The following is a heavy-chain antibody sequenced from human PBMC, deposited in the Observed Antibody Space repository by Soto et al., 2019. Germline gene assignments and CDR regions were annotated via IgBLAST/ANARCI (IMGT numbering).Heavy chain of an antibody. J-gene: IGHJ5*02. V-gene: IGHV3-33*01. CDR1: GFTFSSYY. CDR2: IWYDGTNK. Sequence: QVQLVESGGGVVQPGTSLRLSCAASGFTFSSYYMHWVRQAPGKGLEWVAVIWYDGTNKNYADSVKGRFTISRDNSKNTLYLQVNDLRTEDTAVYYCARAMNIAMTSKDYWFDPWGQGTLVTVSS. CDR3: ARAMNIAMTSKDYWFDP. D-gene: IGHD3-22*01.